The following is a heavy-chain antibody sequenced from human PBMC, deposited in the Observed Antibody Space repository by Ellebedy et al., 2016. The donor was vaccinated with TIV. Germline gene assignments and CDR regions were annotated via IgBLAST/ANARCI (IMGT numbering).Heavy chain of an antibody. Sequence: GGSLRLSCSASGFTFSSYAMHWVRQAPGKGLEYVSAISSNGGSTYYADSVKGRFTISRDNSKNTLYLQMSSLRAEDTAVYYCVKEDGGYGMDVWGQGTTVTVSS. CDR2: ISSNGGST. V-gene: IGHV3-64D*09. CDR1: GFTFSSYA. D-gene: IGHD3-16*01. CDR3: VKEDGGYGMDV. J-gene: IGHJ6*02.